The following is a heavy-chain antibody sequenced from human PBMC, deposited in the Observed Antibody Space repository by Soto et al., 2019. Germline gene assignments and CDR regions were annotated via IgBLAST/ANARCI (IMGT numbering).Heavy chain of an antibody. CDR2: MNPNSNNT. J-gene: IGHJ5*01. CDR3: ARSDGYHFNWLDS. V-gene: IGHV1-8*01. CDR1: GYTFASYD. D-gene: IGHD2-21*01. Sequence: QVQLVQSGAEVKTPGASVKVSCKASGYTFASYDINWVRQAPGQGLEWMGWMNPNSNNTGYAQKLQGRLTMTSDIALNIANMELRSLRSEDTAVYYCARSDGYHFNWLDSWGQGTLVTVSA.